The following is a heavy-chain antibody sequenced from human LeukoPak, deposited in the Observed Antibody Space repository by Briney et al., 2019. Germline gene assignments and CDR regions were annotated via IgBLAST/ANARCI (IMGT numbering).Heavy chain of an antibody. CDR2: INHSGST. CDR3: ARGAEMDTISLYYFDH. D-gene: IGHD5-24*01. CDR1: GGSFSGYY. Sequence: SETLSLTCAVYGGSFSGYYWSWIRQPPGKGLEWIGEINHSGSTNYNPSLKSRVTISVDTSKNQFSLKLSSVTAADTAVYYCARGAEMDTISLYYFDHWGQGTLVTVSS. J-gene: IGHJ4*02. V-gene: IGHV4-34*01.